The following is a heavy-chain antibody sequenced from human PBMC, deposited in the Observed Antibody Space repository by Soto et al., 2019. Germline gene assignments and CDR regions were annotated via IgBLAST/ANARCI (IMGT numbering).Heavy chain of an antibody. Sequence: SETLSLTCTVSGGSISSYYWSWIRQPPGKGLEWIGYIYYSGSTNYNPSLKSRVTISVDTSKNQFSLKLSSVTAADTAVYYCARVSYDSIHLSFDPWGQGTLVTVSS. D-gene: IGHD3-22*01. V-gene: IGHV4-59*01. CDR2: IYYSGST. J-gene: IGHJ5*02. CDR3: ARVSYDSIHLSFDP. CDR1: GGSISSYY.